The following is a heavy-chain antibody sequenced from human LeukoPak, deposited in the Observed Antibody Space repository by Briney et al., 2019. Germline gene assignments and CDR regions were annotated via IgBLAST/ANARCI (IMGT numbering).Heavy chain of an antibody. CDR1: GYTFTSYY. D-gene: IGHD3-22*01. V-gene: IGHV1-46*01. Sequence: ASVKVSCKASGYTFTSYYMHWVRQAPGQGLEWMGIINPSGGSTSYAQKFQGRVTMTRDMSTSTVYMELSSLRSEDTAVYYCARPHQYYYDSSGYFTWGQGTLVTVSS. CDR2: INPSGGST. CDR3: ARPHQYYYDSSGYFT. J-gene: IGHJ5*02.